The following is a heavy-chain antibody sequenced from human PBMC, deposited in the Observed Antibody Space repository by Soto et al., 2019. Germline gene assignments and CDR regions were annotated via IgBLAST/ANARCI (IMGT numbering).Heavy chain of an antibody. D-gene: IGHD1-26*01. CDR2: ISGGGGGT. CDR1: GFTFSNYA. J-gene: IGHJ4*02. Sequence: EVQLLESGGDLEQPGGSLRLSCAASGFTFSNYAMNWVRQAPGKGPEWVSSISGGGGGTYYADAVKGRFTISRDNSRNMLYLQMNSLRAEDTAEYYCAKGAFAVGDTNYFFDYWGQGTLVTVSS. CDR3: AKGAFAVGDTNYFFDY. V-gene: IGHV3-23*01.